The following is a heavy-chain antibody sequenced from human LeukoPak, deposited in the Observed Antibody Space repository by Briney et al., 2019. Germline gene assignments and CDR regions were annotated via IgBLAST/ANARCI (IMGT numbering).Heavy chain of an antibody. CDR1: GGSFSSSTYY. CDR3: ARERMGNYYDSSGPVGY. D-gene: IGHD3-22*01. CDR2: IYYSGST. J-gene: IGHJ4*02. V-gene: IGHV4-39*07. Sequence: SETLSLTCSVSGGSFSSSTYYWVWLRQPPGKGLEWIGSIYYSGSTYYNPSLKSRVTISVDTSKNQFSLKLSSVTAADTAVYYCARERMGNYYDSSGPVGYWGQGTLVSVSS.